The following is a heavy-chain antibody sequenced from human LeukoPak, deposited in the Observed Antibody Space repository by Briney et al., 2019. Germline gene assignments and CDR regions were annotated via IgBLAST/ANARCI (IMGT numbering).Heavy chain of an antibody. J-gene: IGHJ5*02. Sequence: EASVTVSCKASGYTFTSYGISWVRQAPGQGLEWLGWISAYNGNTNYPQKLQGRVTMTTDTSTSTAYMELRRLRSDDTAVYYCARTYGSGSSQLVAWGQGTLVTVSS. CDR3: ARTYGSGSSQLVA. V-gene: IGHV1-18*01. D-gene: IGHD3-10*01. CDR2: ISAYNGNT. CDR1: GYTFTSYG.